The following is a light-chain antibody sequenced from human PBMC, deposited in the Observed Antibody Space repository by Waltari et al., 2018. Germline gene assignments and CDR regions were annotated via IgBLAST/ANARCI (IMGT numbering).Light chain of an antibody. CDR1: SSDVGRYNL. V-gene: IGLV2-23*02. Sequence: QSALTQPASVSGSPGQSITISCPGTSSDVGRYNLVSWYQHHPGKAPNLMIFEVSKRRSGVSNRFAGSSAGSTAYLTISGLQAEDEADYYCCSYAGSSTFYVFGIGTKVTVL. CDR2: EVS. CDR3: CSYAGSSTFYV. J-gene: IGLJ1*01.